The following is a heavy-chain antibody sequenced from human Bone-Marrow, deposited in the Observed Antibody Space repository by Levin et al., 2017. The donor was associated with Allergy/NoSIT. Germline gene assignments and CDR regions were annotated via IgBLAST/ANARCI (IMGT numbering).Heavy chain of an antibody. Sequence: SCAASGFTVSSNWMSWVRQAPGKGLEWVANIKQDGSEKNYVDSVKGRFTISRDNAKNSLYLQMNSLRAEDTAVYYCARHNWNSLGWFDPWGQGTLVTVSS. CDR1: GFTVSSNW. J-gene: IGHJ5*02. D-gene: IGHD1-7*01. V-gene: IGHV3-7*01. CDR2: IKQDGSEK. CDR3: ARHNWNSLGWFDP.